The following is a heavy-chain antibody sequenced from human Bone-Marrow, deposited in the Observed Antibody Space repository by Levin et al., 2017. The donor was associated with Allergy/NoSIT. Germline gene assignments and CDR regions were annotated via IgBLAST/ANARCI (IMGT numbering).Heavy chain of an antibody. D-gene: IGHD4-11*01. Sequence: SQTLSLTCTVSGGSISSGGYHWSWIRQHAGKGLEWIGYIYYSGSTYSNPSLKSRAMLSLDTPKNQFSLKVTSATAADAAVYYCAREDGSTVDSWGQGTLVTVSA. V-gene: IGHV4-31*03. CDR3: AREDGSTVDS. CDR2: IYYSGST. J-gene: IGHJ5*01. CDR1: GGSISSGGYH.